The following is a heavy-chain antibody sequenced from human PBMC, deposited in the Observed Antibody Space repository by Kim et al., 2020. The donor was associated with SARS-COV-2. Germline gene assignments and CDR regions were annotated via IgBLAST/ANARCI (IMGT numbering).Heavy chain of an antibody. D-gene: IGHD3-22*01. V-gene: IGHV5-51*01. CDR3: ARHFDSSGPEAFDI. Sequence: PSFQGQVTISADKSISTAYLQWSSLKASDTAMYYCARHFDSSGPEAFDIWGQGTMVTVSS. J-gene: IGHJ3*02.